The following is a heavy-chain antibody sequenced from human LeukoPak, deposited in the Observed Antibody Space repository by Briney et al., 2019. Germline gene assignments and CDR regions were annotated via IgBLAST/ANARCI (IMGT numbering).Heavy chain of an antibody. Sequence: GGSLSLSCAASGFTFSSYWMHWVRQAPGKGLVWVSHINSDGSNTNYADYVKGRFTISRDNSKNTVDLQMNSLRVEDTAVYYCAKDVFSGYGSGSSFDYWGQGALVTVSS. D-gene: IGHD3-10*01. J-gene: IGHJ4*02. V-gene: IGHV3-74*01. CDR1: GFTFSSYW. CDR3: AKDVFSGYGSGSSFDY. CDR2: INSDGSNT.